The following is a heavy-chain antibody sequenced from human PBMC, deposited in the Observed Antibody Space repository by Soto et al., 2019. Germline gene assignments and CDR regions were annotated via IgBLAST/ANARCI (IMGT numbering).Heavy chain of an antibody. CDR1: GYTFTGYY. CDR3: ATDLYSSSFTNWFEP. CDR2: INPNSGGT. J-gene: IGHJ5*02. Sequence: ASVKVSCKASGYTFTGYYMHWVRQAPGQGLEWMGWINPNSGGTNYAQKFQGWVTMTRDTSISTAYMELSRLRSDDTAVYYCATDLYSSSFTNWFEPWGQGTRVTGS. V-gene: IGHV1-2*04. D-gene: IGHD6-6*01.